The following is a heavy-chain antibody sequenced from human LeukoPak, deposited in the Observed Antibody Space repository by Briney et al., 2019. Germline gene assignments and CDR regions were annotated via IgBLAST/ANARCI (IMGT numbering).Heavy chain of an antibody. J-gene: IGHJ4*02. V-gene: IGHV3-23*01. D-gene: IGHD3/OR15-3a*01. CDR2: ISGRGGRT. CDR1: GFTFSFYA. Sequence: GGSLRLSCAASGFTFSFYAMRGVRQAPGKGREWVSDISGRGGRTYYADSVKGRFTISRDNYKNTLDLQLNSLRAQDRAVYYCVRDKQTGLSSVYWGQGTLVTLSP. CDR3: VRDKQTGLSSVY.